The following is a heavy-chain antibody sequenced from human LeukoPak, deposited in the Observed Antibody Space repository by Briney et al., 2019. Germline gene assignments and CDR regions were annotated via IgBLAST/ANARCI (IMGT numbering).Heavy chain of an antibody. Sequence: ASVKVSCKASGYTFTGYYMHWVRQAPGQGLEWMGWINPNSGGTNYAQKFQGRVTMTRDTSISTAYMELIRMRSDDTAVYYCARDPVSDIVVVPDARYYYYYYMDVWGKGTTVTVSS. CDR3: ARDPVSDIVVVPDARYYYYYYMDV. D-gene: IGHD2-2*01. CDR1: GYTFTGYY. V-gene: IGHV1-2*02. J-gene: IGHJ6*03. CDR2: INPNSGGT.